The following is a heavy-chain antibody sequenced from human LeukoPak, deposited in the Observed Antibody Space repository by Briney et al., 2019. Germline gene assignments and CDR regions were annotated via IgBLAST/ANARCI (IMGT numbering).Heavy chain of an antibody. CDR2: IYSGGST. CDR3: ARGVVRVVILYGDNEPQTQYYLHF. J-gene: IGHJ4*02. Sequence: PGGSMRLSCAASAFTVSSNYMSWVRQAARKGLEWVSVIYSGGSTYYADSVRGRFTISRDNSKNTLDLQMNSLRAEDTAVYYCARGVVRVVILYGDNEPQTQYYLHFWGERTGVSVSS. D-gene: IGHD4-17*01. V-gene: IGHV3-53*01. CDR1: AFTVSSNY.